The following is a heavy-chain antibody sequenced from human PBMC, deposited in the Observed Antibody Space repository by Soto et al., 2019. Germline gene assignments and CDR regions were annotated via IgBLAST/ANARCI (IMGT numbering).Heavy chain of an antibody. CDR2: IYPGDSDT. V-gene: IGHV5-51*01. D-gene: IGHD4-17*01. J-gene: IGHJ6*02. Sequence: GESLKISCKGSGYSFTSYWIGWVRQMPGKGLEWMGIIYPGDSDTRYSPSFQGQGTISADKSISTAYLQWSSLKASDTAKYYSVRLMTKVTNCLYGLDVWGQEPSFTVSS. CDR1: GYSFTSYW. CDR3: VRLMTKVTNCLYGLDV.